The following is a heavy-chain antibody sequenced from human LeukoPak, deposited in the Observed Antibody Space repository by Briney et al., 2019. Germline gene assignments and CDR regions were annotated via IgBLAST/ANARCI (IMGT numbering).Heavy chain of an antibody. D-gene: IGHD5-24*01. V-gene: IGHV4-59*12. CDR1: GGSISTYY. J-gene: IGHJ5*02. CDR3: ARGRYTIWFDP. Sequence: PSETLSLTCSVSGGSISTYYWTWIRQPPGKGLEWIGYIYSSGSTNYNPSLKSRVAISVDTSKANFSLRLSPVTAADTAVYYCARGRYTIWFDPWGQGTLVTVSS. CDR2: IYSSGST.